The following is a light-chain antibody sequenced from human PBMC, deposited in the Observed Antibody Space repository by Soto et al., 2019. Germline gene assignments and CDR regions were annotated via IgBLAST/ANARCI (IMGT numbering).Light chain of an antibody. V-gene: IGLV1-51*01. J-gene: IGLJ1*01. CDR3: ATWDGKV. CDR2: GSN. CDR1: TSSIGNNH. Sequence: QSVLTQPPSVSAAPGQKVTIFCFGSTSSIGNNHVSWYQQLPGTAPKLLIYGSNERPSGIPDRFSGSKSGTSATLGITGLQTGDEADYYCATWDGKVFGTGTKVTVL.